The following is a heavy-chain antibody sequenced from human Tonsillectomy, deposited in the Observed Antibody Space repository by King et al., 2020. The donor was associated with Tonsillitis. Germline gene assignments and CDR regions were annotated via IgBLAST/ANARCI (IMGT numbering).Heavy chain of an antibody. J-gene: IGHJ4*02. CDR3: ARDYGGRYYYGSGSVERYYFDY. Sequence: VQLVESGGGLVQPGGSLRLSCAASGFTFSSYSMNWVRQAPGKGLEWVSYISSSSSTIYYADSVKGRFTISRDNAKNSLYLQMNSLRAEDTAVYYCARDYGGRYYYGSGSVERYYFDYWGQGTLVTVSS. D-gene: IGHD3-10*01. V-gene: IGHV3-48*01. CDR1: GFTFSSYS. CDR2: ISSSSSTI.